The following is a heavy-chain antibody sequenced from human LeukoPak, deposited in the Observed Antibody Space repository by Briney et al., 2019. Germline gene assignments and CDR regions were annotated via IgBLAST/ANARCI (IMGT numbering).Heavy chain of an antibody. CDR3: ATDRYIGFGELLSY. Sequence: ASVKVSCKVSGYTLTELSMHWVRQAPGKGLEWMGVFDPEDGETIYAQKFQGRVTMTEDTSTDTAYMELSSLRSEDTAVYYCATDRYIGFGELLSYWGQGTLVTVSS. D-gene: IGHD3-10*01. J-gene: IGHJ4*02. CDR1: GYTLTELS. V-gene: IGHV1-24*01. CDR2: FDPEDGET.